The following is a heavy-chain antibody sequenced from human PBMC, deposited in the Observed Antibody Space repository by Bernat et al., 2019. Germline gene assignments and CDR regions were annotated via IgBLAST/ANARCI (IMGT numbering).Heavy chain of an antibody. D-gene: IGHD3-10*01. CDR1: GYTFTSYY. Sequence: QVQLVQSGAEVKKPGASVKVSCKASGYTFTSYYMHWVRQAPGQGLEWMGIINPSGGSTSYAQKFQGRVTMTRDTSASTASMDLSSLTSEDTAVYYCARDLYYYGSGSSLGYWGQGTLVTVSS. V-gene: IGHV1-46*01. CDR2: INPSGGST. J-gene: IGHJ4*02. CDR3: ARDLYYYGSGSSLGY.